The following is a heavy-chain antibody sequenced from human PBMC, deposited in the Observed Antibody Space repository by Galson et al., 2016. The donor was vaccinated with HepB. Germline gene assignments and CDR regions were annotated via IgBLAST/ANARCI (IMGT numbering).Heavy chain of an antibody. D-gene: IGHD1-14*01. CDR1: GFRFSGHG. Sequence: SLRLSCATSGFRFSGHGMHWVRQAPGKGLQWVAFISDDGIRKYYADSVRGRFIISRDYFKDTVYLQMNSLRPEDTAFYYCVRDRTGAWSLDYWGQGALVTVSS. J-gene: IGHJ4*02. CDR3: VRDRTGAWSLDY. CDR2: ISDDGIRK. V-gene: IGHV3-30*03.